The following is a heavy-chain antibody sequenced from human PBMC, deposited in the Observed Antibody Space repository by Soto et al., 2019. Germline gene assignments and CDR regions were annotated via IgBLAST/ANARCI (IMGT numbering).Heavy chain of an antibody. CDR3: ARSPRRTYYYGSGTQKEAGFDY. D-gene: IGHD3-10*01. J-gene: IGHJ4*02. CDR2: INHSGST. CDR1: GGSFSGYY. V-gene: IGHV4-34*01. Sequence: PSETLSLTCAVYGGSFSGYYWSWIRQPPGKGLEWIGEINHSGSTNYNPSLKSRVTISVDTSKNQFSLKLSSVTAADTAVYYCARSPRRTYYYGSGTQKEAGFDYWGQGTLVTVSS.